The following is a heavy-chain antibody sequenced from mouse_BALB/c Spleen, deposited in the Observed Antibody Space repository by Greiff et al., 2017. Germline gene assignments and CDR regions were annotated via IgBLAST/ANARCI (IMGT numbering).Heavy chain of an antibody. CDR2: IDPENGDT. CDR3: NRYDYAMDY. J-gene: IGHJ2*01. D-gene: IGHD2-14*01. V-gene: IGHV14-4*02. CDR1: GFNIKDYY. Sequence: VQLQQSGAELVRSGASVKLSCTASGFNIKDYYMHWVKQRPEQGLEWIGWIDPENGDTEYAPKFQGKATMTADTSSNTAYLQLSSLTSEDTAVYYCNRYDYAMDYWGQGTTLTVSS.